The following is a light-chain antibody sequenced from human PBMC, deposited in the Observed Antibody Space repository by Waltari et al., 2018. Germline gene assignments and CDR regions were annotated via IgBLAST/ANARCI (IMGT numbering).Light chain of an antibody. CDR1: SSDVGRSNY. J-gene: IGLJ2*01. CDR2: DVT. CDR3: SSYTTAGTLVVF. V-gene: IGLV2-14*03. Sequence: QSALTQPASVSGSPEQSITISCTGTSSDVGRSNYVSWYQQHPGKAPKLMIYDVTKRPAGVSKRFPGSKSGNTASLTISGLQAEDEADYYCSSYTTAGTLVVFFGGGTKLTVL.